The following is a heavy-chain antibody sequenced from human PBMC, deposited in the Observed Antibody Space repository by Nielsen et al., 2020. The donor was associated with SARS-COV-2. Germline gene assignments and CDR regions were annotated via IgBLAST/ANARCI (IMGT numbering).Heavy chain of an antibody. Sequence: GGSLRLSCAASGFTFSSYGMHWVRQAPGKGLEWVAVIWYDGSNKYYADSVKGRFTISRDNSKNTLYLQMNSLRAEDTAVYYCARVQVGLVYRSRWYFDLWGRGTLVTVSS. J-gene: IGHJ2*01. V-gene: IGHV3-33*08. CDR1: GFTFSSYG. D-gene: IGHD3-16*02. CDR3: ARVQVGLVYRSRWYFDL. CDR2: IWYDGSNK.